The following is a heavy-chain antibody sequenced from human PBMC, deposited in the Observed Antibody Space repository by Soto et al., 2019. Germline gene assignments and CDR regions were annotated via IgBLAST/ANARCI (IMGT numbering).Heavy chain of an antibody. CDR1: GASISSSNW. J-gene: IGHJ4*02. Sequence: QVQLRESGPGLVKPSGTLSLTCAVFGASISSSNWWGWVRQPPGKGLEWIGEIDHSGSTNYNSSLKSRLTISVDKSKNPFSLNLTSVTAADTAVYYCARGGVGGGDSFDYWGQGTLVTVSS. CDR2: IDHSGST. CDR3: ARGGVGGGDSFDY. V-gene: IGHV4-4*02. D-gene: IGHD2-21*01.